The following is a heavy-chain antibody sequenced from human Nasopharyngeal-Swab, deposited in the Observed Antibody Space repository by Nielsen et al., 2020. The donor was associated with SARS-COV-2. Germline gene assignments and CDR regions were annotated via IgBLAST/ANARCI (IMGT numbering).Heavy chain of an antibody. D-gene: IGHD3-22*01. J-gene: IGHJ5*02. V-gene: IGHV3-23*01. CDR3: AKDPDSRGYYYVQNWFDP. CDR2: ISGSGGNT. Sequence: WIRQPPGKGLEWVSAISGSGGNTYYADSVKGRFTISRDNSKNTLYLQMNRLRAEDTATYFCAKDPDSRGYYYVQNWFDPWGQGTLVTVSS.